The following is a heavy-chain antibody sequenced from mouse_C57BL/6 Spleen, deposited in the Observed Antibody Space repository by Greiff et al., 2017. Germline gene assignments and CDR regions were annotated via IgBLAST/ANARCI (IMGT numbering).Heavy chain of an antibody. CDR1: GYTFTDYN. CDR2: INPNNGGT. D-gene: IGHD1-1*01. Sequence: EVQVVESGPELVKPGASVKMSCKASGYTFTDYNMHWVKQSHGKSLEWIGYINPNNGGTSYNQKFKGKATLTVNKSSSTAYMELRSLTSEDSAVYYCAREVSSYYYAMDYWGQGTSVTVSS. V-gene: IGHV1-22*01. CDR3: AREVSSYYYAMDY. J-gene: IGHJ4*01.